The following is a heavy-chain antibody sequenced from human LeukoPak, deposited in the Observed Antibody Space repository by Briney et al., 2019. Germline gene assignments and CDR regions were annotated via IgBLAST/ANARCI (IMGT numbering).Heavy chain of an antibody. CDR1: GFDLYGYW. J-gene: IGHJ5*02. Sequence: PGQSLKISCKGSGFDLYGYWIAWVRQMPGKGLEWMGVIYPDDSRTTYSPSFQGQVTISADKSISTAYLQWTSLQASDTAIYHCAREVSPTITPNYFDPWGQGTLVIVSS. CDR3: AREVSPTITPNYFDP. CDR2: IYPDDSRT. D-gene: IGHD1-7*01. V-gene: IGHV5-51*01.